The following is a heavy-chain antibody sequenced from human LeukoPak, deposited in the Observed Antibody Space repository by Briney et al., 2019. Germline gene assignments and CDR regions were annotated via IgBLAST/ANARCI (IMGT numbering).Heavy chain of an antibody. Sequence: PGGSLRLSCAAPGSTFSSYWMSWVRQAPGKGLEWVANIKQDGSEKYYVDSVKGRFTISRDNAKNSLYLQMNSLRAEDTAVYYCASFHCSGGSCYLDYWGQGTLVTVSS. J-gene: IGHJ4*02. V-gene: IGHV3-7*01. CDR2: IKQDGSEK. CDR3: ASFHCSGGSCYLDY. D-gene: IGHD2-15*01. CDR1: GSTFSSYW.